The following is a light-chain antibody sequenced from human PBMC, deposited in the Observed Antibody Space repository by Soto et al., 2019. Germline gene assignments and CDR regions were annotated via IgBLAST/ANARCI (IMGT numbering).Light chain of an antibody. CDR3: QQYYDWPIT. J-gene: IGKJ5*01. V-gene: IGKV3-15*01. CDR2: SAS. CDR1: QSISSL. Sequence: EIVLTQSPATLSVSPGERATLSCRASQSISSLLAWYQQKPGQAPRLLIYSASTRATGVPARFSGSGSGADFTLTISSLQSEDFAVYYCQQYYDWPITFXQGTRMEIK.